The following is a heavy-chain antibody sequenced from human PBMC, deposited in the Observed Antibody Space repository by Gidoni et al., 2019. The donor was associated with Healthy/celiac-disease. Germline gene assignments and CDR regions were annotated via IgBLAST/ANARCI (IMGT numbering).Heavy chain of an antibody. Sequence: QVQLVASGGGVVPPGRSLRLSCAAAGFTSSSYGMHWVRQAPGMGLEWVAVISYDGSNKYYADSVKGRFTISRDNSKNTLYLQMNSLRAEDTAVYYCAKTYYYDSSGYYYLPYYYGMDVWGQGTTVTVSS. J-gene: IGHJ6*02. CDR3: AKTYYYDSSGYYYLPYYYGMDV. V-gene: IGHV3-30*18. D-gene: IGHD3-22*01. CDR1: GFTSSSYG. CDR2: ISYDGSNK.